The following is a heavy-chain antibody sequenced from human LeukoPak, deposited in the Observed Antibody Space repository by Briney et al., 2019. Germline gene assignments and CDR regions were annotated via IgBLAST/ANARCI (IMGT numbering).Heavy chain of an antibody. CDR2: IIPIFGTA. D-gene: IGHD3-9*01. J-gene: IGHJ5*02. CDR1: GGTFSSYA. V-gene: IGHV1-69*01. Sequence: SVKVSCKASGGTFSSYAISWVRQAPGQGLEWMGGIIPIFGTANYAQKFQGRVTITADESTNTAYMELRSLRFDDTAIYYCAKDWHILTGRNCFDPWGQGTLVTVSS. CDR3: AKDWHILTGRNCFDP.